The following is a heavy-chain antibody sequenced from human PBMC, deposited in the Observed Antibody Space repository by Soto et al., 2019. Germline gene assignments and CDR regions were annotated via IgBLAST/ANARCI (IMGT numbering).Heavy chain of an antibody. CDR2: IIPIFGTA. CDR1: GGTFSSYA. J-gene: IGHJ4*02. Sequence: QVQLVQSGAEVKKPGSSVKVSCKASGGTFSSYAISWVRQAPALGLEWMGGIIPIFGTANYAQKFQGRVTITADESTSTAYMELVSLRSEDTAVYYCARDLGVWRLGESGSWGPGTLVTVSS. CDR3: ARDLGVWRLGESGS. V-gene: IGHV1-69*12. D-gene: IGHD3-16*01.